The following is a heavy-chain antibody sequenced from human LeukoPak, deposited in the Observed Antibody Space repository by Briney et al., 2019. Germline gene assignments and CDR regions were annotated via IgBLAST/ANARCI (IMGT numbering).Heavy chain of an antibody. Sequence: ASVKVSCKASGGTFSCYAIRWVREAPGQGLEWMGGIIPIFGTANYAQKFQGRVTITTDESTSTAYMELSSLRSEDTAVYYCARPKGHYYGSGSYYDYYFDYWGQGTLVTVSS. J-gene: IGHJ4*02. CDR2: IIPIFGTA. CDR3: ARPKGHYYGSGSYYDYYFDY. D-gene: IGHD3-10*01. CDR1: GGTFSCYA. V-gene: IGHV1-69*05.